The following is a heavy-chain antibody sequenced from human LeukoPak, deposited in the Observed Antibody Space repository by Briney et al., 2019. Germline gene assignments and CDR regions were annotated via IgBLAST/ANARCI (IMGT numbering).Heavy chain of an antibody. CDR3: ARFEYSSSSPLLV. CDR2: INSDGSST. CDR1: GFTFSSYW. D-gene: IGHD6-6*01. V-gene: IGHV3-74*01. Sequence: PGGSLRLSCAASGFTFSSYWMHWVRQAPGKGLVWVSRINSDGSSTSYADSVKGRFTISRDNAKNTLYLQMNSLRAEDTSVYYCARFEYSSSSPLLVWGQGTMVTVSS. J-gene: IGHJ3*01.